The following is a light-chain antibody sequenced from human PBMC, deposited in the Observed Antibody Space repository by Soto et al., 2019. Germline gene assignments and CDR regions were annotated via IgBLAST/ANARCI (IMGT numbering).Light chain of an antibody. Sequence: EIVMTQSPATVSVSPGERATLSCRASQSVSNNLAWYQKKPGQAPRLLICGASTRATGIPARFSGSGSGTEFTLTISSLQSEDFALYYCQQYYNWWTFGQGTRVDIK. CDR3: QQYYNWWT. CDR1: QSVSNN. CDR2: GAS. J-gene: IGKJ1*01. V-gene: IGKV3-15*01.